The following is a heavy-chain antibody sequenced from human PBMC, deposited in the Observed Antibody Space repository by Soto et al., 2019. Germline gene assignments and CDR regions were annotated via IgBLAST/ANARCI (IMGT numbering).Heavy chain of an antibody. CDR1: GGSISSYY. V-gene: IGHV4-59*01. J-gene: IGHJ3*02. CDR3: ARGVRYYDILTGYRTYSAFDI. CDR2: IYYSGST. Sequence: PSETLSLTCTVSGGSISSYYWSWIRQPPGKGLEWIGYIYYSGSTNYSPSLKSRVTISVDTSKNQFSLKLSSVTAADTAVYYCARGVRYYDILTGYRTYSAFDIWGQGTMVTVSS. D-gene: IGHD3-9*01.